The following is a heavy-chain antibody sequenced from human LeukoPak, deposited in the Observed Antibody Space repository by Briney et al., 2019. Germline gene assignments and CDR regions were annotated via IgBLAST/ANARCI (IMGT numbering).Heavy chain of an antibody. D-gene: IGHD2-2*01. Sequence: ASVKVSCKASGYTFTSYYMYWVRQAPGQGLEWMGIINPSGGSTSYAQKFQGRVTMTRDTSTSTVYMELSSLRSEDTAVYYCARKDIVVVPAAAPEYGMDVWGQGTTVTVSS. V-gene: IGHV1-46*01. J-gene: IGHJ6*02. CDR2: INPSGGST. CDR1: GYTFTSYY. CDR3: ARKDIVVVPAAAPEYGMDV.